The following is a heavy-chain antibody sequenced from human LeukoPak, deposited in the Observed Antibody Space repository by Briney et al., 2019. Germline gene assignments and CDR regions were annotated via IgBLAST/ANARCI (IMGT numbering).Heavy chain of an antibody. J-gene: IGHJ4*02. Sequence: GRSLRLSCAAAGFAFSNCGMQWVRQAPGKGLEWVAVVWYDGSKKYYADSVKGRFTISRDDSKNTVYLQMNSLRVEDTAIYYCARDYCSTTTCLDYWGQGTLVTVSA. V-gene: IGHV3-33*01. CDR3: ARDYCSTTTCLDY. CDR2: VWYDGSKK. D-gene: IGHD2-2*01. CDR1: GFAFSNCG.